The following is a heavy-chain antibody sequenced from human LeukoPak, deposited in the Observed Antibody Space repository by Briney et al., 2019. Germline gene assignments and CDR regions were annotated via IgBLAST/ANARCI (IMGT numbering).Heavy chain of an antibody. Sequence: PGGSLRLSCAASGFTFSDYYMSWIRQASGKGLEWVSYISSSGSTIYYADSVKGRFTISRDNAKNSLYLQMNSLRAEDTAVYYCAREASAAQYYYYGMDVWGQGTTVTVSS. V-gene: IGHV3-11*01. CDR1: GFTFSDYY. CDR2: ISSSGSTI. D-gene: IGHD2-2*01. J-gene: IGHJ6*02. CDR3: AREASAAQYYYYGMDV.